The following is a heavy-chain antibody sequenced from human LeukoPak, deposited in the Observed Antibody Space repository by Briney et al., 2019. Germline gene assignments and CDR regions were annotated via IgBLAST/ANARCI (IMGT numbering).Heavy chain of an antibody. D-gene: IGHD3-22*01. CDR1: GFTFSSYG. CDR3: AKGDYDSSGYYYQRTDVDY. J-gene: IGHJ4*02. V-gene: IGHV3-30*02. Sequence: GGSLRLSCAASGFTFSSYGMHWVRQAPGKGLEWVAFIRYDGSNKYYADSVKGRFTISRDNSKKTLYLQMNSLRAEDTAVYYCAKGDYDSSGYYYQRTDVDYWGQGTLVTVSS. CDR2: IRYDGSNK.